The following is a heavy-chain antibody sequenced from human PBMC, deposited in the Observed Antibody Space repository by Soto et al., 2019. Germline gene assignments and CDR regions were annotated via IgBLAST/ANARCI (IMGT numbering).Heavy chain of an antibody. J-gene: IGHJ6*03. CDR1: GYTFTSYG. D-gene: IGHD3-3*01. V-gene: IGHV1-18*01. Sequence: ASVKVSCKASGYTFTSYGISWVRQAPGQGLEWMGWISAYNGNTNYAQKLQGRVTMTTNTSTSTAYMELSSLRYDDTAVYYCARGLAAYFDFWSGYYTDYYYYYMDVWGKGTTVTVSS. CDR2: ISAYNGNT. CDR3: ARGLAAYFDFWSGYYTDYYYYYMDV.